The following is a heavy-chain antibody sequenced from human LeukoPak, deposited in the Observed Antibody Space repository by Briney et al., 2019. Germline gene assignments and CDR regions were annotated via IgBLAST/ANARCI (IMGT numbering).Heavy chain of an antibody. CDR2: ISAYNGNT. D-gene: IGHD3-3*01. J-gene: IGHJ4*02. Sequence: GASVKVSCKASGYTFTSYGISWVRQAPGQGLEWMGWISAYNGNTNYAQKLRGRVTMTTDTSTSTAYMELRSLRSDDTAVYYCARGHYDFWSGYSIPPLDYWGQGTLVTVSS. CDR1: GYTFTSYG. CDR3: ARGHYDFWSGYSIPPLDY. V-gene: IGHV1-18*01.